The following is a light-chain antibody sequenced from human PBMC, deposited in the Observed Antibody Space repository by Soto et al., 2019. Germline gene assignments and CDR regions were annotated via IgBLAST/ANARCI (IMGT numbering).Light chain of an antibody. Sequence: IQLTQSPSSLSASVGDRVTITCRASQGISSYLAWYQQKPGKAPELLIYAASTLPSGVPSRFSGSGSGTDFTLTISCLQSEDFATYYCQQYYSSPPTFGQGTKV. V-gene: IGKV1-9*01. CDR2: AAS. CDR1: QGISSY. J-gene: IGKJ1*01. CDR3: QQYYSSPPT.